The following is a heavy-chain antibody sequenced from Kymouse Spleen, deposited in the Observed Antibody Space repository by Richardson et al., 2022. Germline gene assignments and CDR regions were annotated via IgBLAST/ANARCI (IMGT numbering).Heavy chain of an antibody. CDR3: TRPMVRGASYYFDY. CDR1: GFTFSGSA. D-gene: IGHD3-10*01. CDR2: IRSKANSYAT. Sequence: EVQLVESGGGLVQPGGSLKLSCAASGFTFSGSAMHWVRQASGKGLEWVGRIRSKANSYATAYAASVKGRFTISRDDSKNTAYLQMNSLKTEDTAVYYCTRPMVRGASYYFDYWGQGTLVTVSS. V-gene: IGHV3-73*02. J-gene: IGHJ4*02.